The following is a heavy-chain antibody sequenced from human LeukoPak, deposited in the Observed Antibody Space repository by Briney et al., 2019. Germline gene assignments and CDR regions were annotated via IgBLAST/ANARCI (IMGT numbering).Heavy chain of an antibody. Sequence: ASVKVSCKASGYTFTGYYMHWVRQAPGQGLEWMGWINPNSGGTNYAQKFQGRVTMTRDTSISTAYMELSRLRSDDTAVYYCARVQSGYDKTDYWGQGTLVTVSS. CDR2: INPNSGGT. D-gene: IGHD5-12*01. CDR1: GYTFTGYY. J-gene: IGHJ4*02. V-gene: IGHV1-2*02. CDR3: ARVQSGYDKTDY.